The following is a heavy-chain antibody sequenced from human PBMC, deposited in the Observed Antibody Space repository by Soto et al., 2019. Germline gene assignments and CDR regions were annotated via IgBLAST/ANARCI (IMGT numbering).Heavy chain of an antibody. CDR2: ISGSGGST. CDR3: VKANGELLSFNWFDP. CDR1: GFTFSSFA. D-gene: IGHD2-2*01. J-gene: IGHJ5*02. Sequence: GGSLRLSCAASGFTFSSFAMSWVRQAPGKGLDWVSAISGSGGSTYSADSVKGRFTISRDNSKNTLYLQMSSLRAEDTAVYYCVKANGELLSFNWFDPWGQGTLVTVSS. V-gene: IGHV3-23*01.